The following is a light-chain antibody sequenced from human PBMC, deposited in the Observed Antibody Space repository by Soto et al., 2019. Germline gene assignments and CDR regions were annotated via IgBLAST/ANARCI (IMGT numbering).Light chain of an antibody. Sequence: SSALTQLPSASVAPGQTARITCGGDNIGSKNVHWYQQKSGQAPVLVVYDESDRPSGIPERFSGSNSRDTATLTISRVEAGDEADYYCQVWDRLSDYVFGSGTKVTVL. J-gene: IGLJ1*01. CDR3: QVWDRLSDYV. CDR2: DES. CDR1: NIGSKN. V-gene: IGLV3-21*02.